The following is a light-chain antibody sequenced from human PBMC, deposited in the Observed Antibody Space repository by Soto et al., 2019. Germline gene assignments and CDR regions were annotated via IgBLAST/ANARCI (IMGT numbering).Light chain of an antibody. CDR2: WAS. CDR3: QQYDSSPIT. V-gene: IGKV4-1*01. CDR1: RSVLYTSNNNNY. J-gene: IGKJ5*01. Sequence: DIVMTQSPDSLAVSLGERATINCKSSRSVLYTSNNNNYLAWYQQKPGQPPKLLIYWASIRESGVPDRFSGSGSGTDFPLTISSLQAEDVAVYYCQQYDSSPITFGQGTRLEIK.